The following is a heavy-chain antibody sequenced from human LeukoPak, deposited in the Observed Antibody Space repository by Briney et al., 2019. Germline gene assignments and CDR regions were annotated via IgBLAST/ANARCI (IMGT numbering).Heavy chain of an antibody. Sequence: KTSETLSLTCAVSGGSISSSNWWSWVRQPPGKGLAWIGEIYHSGSTNYNPSLKSRVTISVDKSKNQFSLKLSSVTAADTAVYYCARDIFYYYYYYMDVWGKGTTVTVSS. D-gene: IGHD2-15*01. J-gene: IGHJ6*03. CDR1: GGSISSSNW. V-gene: IGHV4-4*02. CDR3: ARDIFYYYYYYMDV. CDR2: IYHSGST.